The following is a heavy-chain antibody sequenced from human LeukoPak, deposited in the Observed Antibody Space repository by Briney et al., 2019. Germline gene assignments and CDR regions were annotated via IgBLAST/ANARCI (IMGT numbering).Heavy chain of an antibody. Sequence: PGGSLRLSCAASGFTFSSYWMSWVRQAPGKGLEWVANIKQDGSEKYYVDSVKVRFTISRDNAKNSLYLQMNSLRAEDTAVYYCARYYDSSGYPTRYWGQGTLVTVSS. CDR2: IKQDGSEK. D-gene: IGHD3-22*01. J-gene: IGHJ4*02. CDR1: GFTFSSYW. V-gene: IGHV3-7*01. CDR3: ARYYDSSGYPTRY.